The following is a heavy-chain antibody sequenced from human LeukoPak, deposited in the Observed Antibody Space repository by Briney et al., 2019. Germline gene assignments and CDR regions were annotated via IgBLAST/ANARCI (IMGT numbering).Heavy chain of an antibody. CDR2: INPGGGNT. V-gene: IGHV1-46*01. CDR3: ARWECSRGSCYLDY. J-gene: IGHJ4*02. Sequence: ASVKVSRKASGYTFTSYSMHWVRQAPGQGLEWMGIINPGGGNTIYAPKFQGRVTMTRDTSTSTVYMELSSLRSDDTAVYYCARWECSRGSCYLDYWGQGTLVSVSS. CDR1: GYTFTSYS. D-gene: IGHD2-15*01.